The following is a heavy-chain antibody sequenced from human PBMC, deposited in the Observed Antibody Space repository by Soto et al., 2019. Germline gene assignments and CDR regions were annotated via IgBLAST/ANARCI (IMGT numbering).Heavy chain of an antibody. D-gene: IGHD6-6*01. J-gene: IGHJ6*02. V-gene: IGHV6-1*01. CDR2: TYYRSKWYN. CDR1: GDSVSSNSAA. CDR3: ARESYSSWSYYDYGRDV. Sequence: LQTLSLTCAISGDSVSSNSAAWNWIRQSPSRGLEWLGRTYYRSKWYNDYAVSVKSRITINPDTSKNQFSLQLNPVTPEDTAVYYRARESYSSWSYYDYGRDVWGQGTTVTVSS.